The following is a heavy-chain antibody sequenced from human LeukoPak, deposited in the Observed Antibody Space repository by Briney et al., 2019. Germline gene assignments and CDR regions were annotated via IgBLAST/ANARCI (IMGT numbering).Heavy chain of an antibody. D-gene: IGHD3-3*01. V-gene: IGHV3-23*01. Sequence: GGSLRLSCAASGFTFRSYSMNWVRQAPGKGLDWVSSITANGDTTYYADSVKGRFTISRDNSKNTLYLQMSSLRAEDTAVYYCATFGVIVRNNYLDYWGQGALVAVSS. J-gene: IGHJ4*02. CDR2: ITANGDTT. CDR1: GFTFRSYS. CDR3: ATFGVIVRNNYLDY.